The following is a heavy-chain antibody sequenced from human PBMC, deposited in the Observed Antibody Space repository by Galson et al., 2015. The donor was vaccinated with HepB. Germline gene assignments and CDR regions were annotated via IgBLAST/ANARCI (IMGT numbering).Heavy chain of an antibody. CDR1: GFTFNNYA. V-gene: IGHV3-30*04. CDR2: ITYDGTNK. CDR3: AKGAGDSAIRGRGWFDS. D-gene: IGHD1-26*01. Sequence: SLRLSCAASGFTFNNYAMHWVRQAPGKGLQWVAVITYDGTNKFYAGSVKGRFTISRDNSGNTLFLHMNSLRPEDTALYYCAKGAGDSAIRGRGWFDSWGQGALVTVSS. J-gene: IGHJ5*01.